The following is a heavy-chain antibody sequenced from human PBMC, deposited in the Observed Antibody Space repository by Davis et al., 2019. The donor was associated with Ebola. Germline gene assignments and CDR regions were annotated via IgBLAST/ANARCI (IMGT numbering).Heavy chain of an antibody. Sequence: MPSETLSLTCAVYGGSFSGYYWSWIRQPPGKGPEWIGEINHSGSTNYNPSLKSRVTISVDTSKNQFSLKLSSVTAADTAVYYCARGGRFYGMDVWGKGTTVTVSS. D-gene: IGHD3-16*01. J-gene: IGHJ6*04. CDR2: INHSGST. V-gene: IGHV4-34*01. CDR3: ARGGRFYGMDV. CDR1: GGSFSGYY.